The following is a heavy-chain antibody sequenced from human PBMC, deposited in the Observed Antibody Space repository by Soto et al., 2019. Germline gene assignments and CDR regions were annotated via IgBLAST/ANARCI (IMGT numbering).Heavy chain of an antibody. V-gene: IGHV3-53*01. CDR1: GFTVSSNY. D-gene: IGHD3-22*01. J-gene: IGHJ1*01. Sequence: GGSLRLSCAASGFTVSSNYMTWVRQAPGKGLEWVSVIYRDGYTYYADSVKGRFTISRDNSKNTLYLQMNSLRAEDTAVYYCAKESGYRTEYFQHWGQGTLVTVSS. CDR2: IYRDGYT. CDR3: AKESGYRTEYFQH.